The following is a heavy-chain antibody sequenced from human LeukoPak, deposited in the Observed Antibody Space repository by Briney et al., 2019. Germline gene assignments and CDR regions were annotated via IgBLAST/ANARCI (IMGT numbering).Heavy chain of an antibody. J-gene: IGHJ5*02. CDR1: GYTLTELS. CDR3: ATDLYRPHSSSWFNWFDP. V-gene: IGHV1-24*01. Sequence: GASVKVSCKVSGYTLTELSMHWVRQAPGKGLEWMGGFDPEDGETIYAQKFQGRVTMTEDTSTDTAYMELSSLRSEDTAVYYCATDLYRPHSSSWFNWFDPWGQGTLVTVSS. D-gene: IGHD6-13*01. CDR2: FDPEDGET.